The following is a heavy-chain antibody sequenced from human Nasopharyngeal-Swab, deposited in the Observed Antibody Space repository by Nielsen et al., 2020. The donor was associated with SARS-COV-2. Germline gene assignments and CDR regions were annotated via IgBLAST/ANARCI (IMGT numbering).Heavy chain of an antibody. V-gene: IGHV3-74*01. Sequence: GESLKISCVVSGVIFSDYWMHWVRQAPGKGLVWVSRVNEDGSRTDYADSVRGRFTISRDNAKNTLYLQMNRLRVEDTAVYYCVKHQGSSSDQWGQGTLVTVSS. CDR3: VKHQGSSSDQ. J-gene: IGHJ4*02. CDR1: GVIFSDYW. CDR2: VNEDGSRT.